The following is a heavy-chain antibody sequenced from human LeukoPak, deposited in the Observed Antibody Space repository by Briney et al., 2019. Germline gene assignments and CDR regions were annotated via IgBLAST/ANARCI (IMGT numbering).Heavy chain of an antibody. D-gene: IGHD5-18*01. CDR1: GGSMTTHH. Sequence: SETLSLTCTVSGGSMTTHHWNWIRQTPGKGLEWIGYEFDSGRTKENPSLKSRVTQSADTSKNQLSLRLSSVTAADTAVYYCTTIKRGNIFGYFDFWGQGILVTVSS. V-gene: IGHV4-59*11. J-gene: IGHJ4*02. CDR3: TTIKRGNIFGYFDF. CDR2: EFDSGRT.